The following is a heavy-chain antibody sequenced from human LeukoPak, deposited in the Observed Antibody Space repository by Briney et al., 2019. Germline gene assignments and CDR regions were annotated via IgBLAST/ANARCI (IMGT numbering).Heavy chain of an antibody. J-gene: IGHJ4*02. V-gene: IGHV3-48*01. CDR1: EFTFNRYS. CDR2: ISSSSSTI. D-gene: IGHD2-21*01. CDR3: ARLGGDRDY. Sequence: PGGSLRLSCAVSEFTFNRYSINWVRQAPGKGLEWVSHISSSSSTIYYADSVKGRFTISRDNAKNSLYLQMNSLRAEDTAVYYCARLGGDRDYWGQGTLVTVSS.